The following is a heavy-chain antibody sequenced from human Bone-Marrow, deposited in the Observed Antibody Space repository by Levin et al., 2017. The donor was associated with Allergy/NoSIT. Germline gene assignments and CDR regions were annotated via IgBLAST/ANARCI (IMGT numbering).Heavy chain of an antibody. Sequence: GESLKISCKGSGYNFPTYWIAWVRQMPGKGLEWMGIIYPGDSDTRYNSSFQGQVTMSADRSTSTAYLQWNSLKASDTAIYYCARLGENLMVRGVFGYWGQGTLVTVSS. CDR2: IYPGDSDT. V-gene: IGHV5-51*01. J-gene: IGHJ4*02. CDR3: ARLGENLMVRGVFGY. D-gene: IGHD3-10*01. CDR1: GYNFPTYW.